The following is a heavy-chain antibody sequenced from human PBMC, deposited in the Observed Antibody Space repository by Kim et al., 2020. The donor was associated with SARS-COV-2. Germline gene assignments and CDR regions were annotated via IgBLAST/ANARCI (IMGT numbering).Heavy chain of an antibody. D-gene: IGHD5-12*01. CDR1: GGSITSNGYY. CDR3: ARDRGGGYGGIDK. V-gene: IGHV4-31*03. CDR2: IFDSGRT. Sequence: SETLSLTCTVSGGSITSNGYYWSWVRQHPGKGLEWIGNIFDSGRTYYSPSLKSRISISLDTSKNQFSLKLSSVTAADTAVYFCARDRGGGYGGIDKWGQG. J-gene: IGHJ4*02.